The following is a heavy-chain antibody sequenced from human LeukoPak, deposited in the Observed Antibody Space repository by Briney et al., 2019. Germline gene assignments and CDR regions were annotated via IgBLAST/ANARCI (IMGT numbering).Heavy chain of an antibody. CDR2: ISTYNGDT. D-gene: IGHD3-22*01. Sequence: ASVKVSCKAAGYIFTSYGISWVRQAPGQGLEWMGWISTYNGDTDYAQKLQGRVTMTTDTSTNTAHMEVRSLRSDDTAVYYCALYWYDSSGYYDCWGQGTLATVSS. V-gene: IGHV1-18*01. J-gene: IGHJ4*02. CDR1: GYIFTSYG. CDR3: ALYWYDSSGYYDC.